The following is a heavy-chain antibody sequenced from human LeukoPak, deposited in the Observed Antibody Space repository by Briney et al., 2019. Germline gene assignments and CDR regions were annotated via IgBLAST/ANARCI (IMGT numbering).Heavy chain of an antibody. D-gene: IGHD3-10*01. Sequence: GASVKVSCKASGYTFTSYYIHWVRQAPGQGLEWLGVILPSGGITTYAQRFQGRVTLTRDMSTSTAYMDLRSLRSDDTAVYYCARVDLTMVRGVSAYWGQGTLVTVSS. V-gene: IGHV1-46*01. CDR3: ARVDLTMVRGVSAY. CDR2: ILPSGGIT. J-gene: IGHJ4*02. CDR1: GYTFTSYY.